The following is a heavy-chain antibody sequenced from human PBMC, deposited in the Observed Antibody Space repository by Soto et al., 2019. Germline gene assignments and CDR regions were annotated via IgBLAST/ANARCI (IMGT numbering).Heavy chain of an antibody. Sequence: SETLSLTCTVSGGSISDYFWTCIRHPSVKCLEWIVRIYTSGSTNYSPSLKSRVTMSVDTSKNQFSLKVRSVTAADTAVYYCARGITMMVVVQRDAPDKYYFDSWGLGTLVTVSS. CDR1: GGSISDYF. CDR3: ARGITMMVVVQRDAPDKYYFDS. CDR2: IYTSGST. D-gene: IGHD3-22*01. J-gene: IGHJ4*02. V-gene: IGHV4-4*07.